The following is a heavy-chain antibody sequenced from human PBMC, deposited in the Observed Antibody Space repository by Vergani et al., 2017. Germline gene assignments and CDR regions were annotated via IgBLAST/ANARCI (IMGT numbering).Heavy chain of an antibody. Sequence: QVHLVQSGAEVKKPGASVKISCRTSGYTFIDYYIHWVRQAPGQGLEWMGWINPNSGGTNYAQKFQGRVTMTRDTSISTAYMELSRLRSDDTAVYYCARMEREILSGKAFDIWGQGTMVTVSS. CDR1: GYTFIDYY. J-gene: IGHJ3*02. V-gene: IGHV1-2*02. CDR2: INPNSGGT. CDR3: ARMEREILSGKAFDI. D-gene: IGHD1-26*01.